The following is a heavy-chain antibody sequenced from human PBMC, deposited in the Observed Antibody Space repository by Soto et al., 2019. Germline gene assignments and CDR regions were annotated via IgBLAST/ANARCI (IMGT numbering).Heavy chain of an antibody. CDR2: ISSSGSTI. V-gene: IGHV3-11*01. J-gene: IGHJ6*02. D-gene: IGHD3-22*01. CDR1: GFTFSDYY. Sequence: QVQLVESGGGLVKPGGSLRLSCAASGFTFSDYYMSWIRQAPGRGLEWVSYISSSGSTIYYADSVKGRFTISRDSAKKSLYLQMNSLRAEDTAVYYCARDYYDGSGFFGYYYGMDVWGQGTTVTVSS. CDR3: ARDYYDGSGFFGYYYGMDV.